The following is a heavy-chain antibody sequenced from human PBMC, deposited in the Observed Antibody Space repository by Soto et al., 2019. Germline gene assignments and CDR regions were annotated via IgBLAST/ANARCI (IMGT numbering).Heavy chain of an antibody. Sequence: QVQLVQSGAEVKRPGSSVKVSCKASGGTFSSYPISWVRQAPGQGLEWMGGTNGNLGTGNYAQKFRCRLRITTDISTTTAYMELSSLTSEDTAVYYCARRDSHGFFRYFDNWGQGTLVTVSS. CDR2: TNGNLGTG. CDR1: GGTFSSYP. V-gene: IGHV1-69*06. J-gene: IGHJ4*02. CDR3: ARRDSHGFFRYFDN. D-gene: IGHD3-10*01.